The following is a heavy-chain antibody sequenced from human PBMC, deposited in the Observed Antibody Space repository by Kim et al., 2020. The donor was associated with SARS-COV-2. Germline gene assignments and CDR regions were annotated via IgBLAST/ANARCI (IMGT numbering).Heavy chain of an antibody. V-gene: IGHV4-59*12. CDR1: GGSMRNYY. D-gene: IGHD1-1*01. J-gene: IGHJ4*02. Sequence: SETLSLTCTVSGGSMRNYYWNWIRQAPGKGLEWIGYVYYTGRTNYNPSLKTRVTISVDMSKNQFSLRLTSVTAADTAIYYCARDLRDGYNSNYFDSWVQGTQVTVSS. CDR3: ARDLRDGYNSNYFDS. CDR2: VYYTGRT.